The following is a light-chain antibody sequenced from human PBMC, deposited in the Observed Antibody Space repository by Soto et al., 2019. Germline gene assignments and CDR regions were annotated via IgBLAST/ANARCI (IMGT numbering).Light chain of an antibody. CDR2: DDS. V-gene: IGLV3-21*02. Sequence: SYELTQPPSVSVAPGQTARITCGGNNIGSKSVHWYQQKPGQAPVLVVYDDSDRPSGIPERFSASKSGNTASLTVSGLQAEDEADYYCSSYVVSYSWVFGGGTKLTVL. CDR1: NIGSKS. CDR3: SSYVVSYSWV. J-gene: IGLJ3*02.